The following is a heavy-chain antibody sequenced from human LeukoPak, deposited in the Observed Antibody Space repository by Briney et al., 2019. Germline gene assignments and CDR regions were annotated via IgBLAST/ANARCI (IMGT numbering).Heavy chain of an antibody. D-gene: IGHD5-24*01. CDR3: ARGFQMATAYYFDY. Sequence: SETLSLTCAVYGGSFSGYYWSWIRQPPGKGLEWIGEINHSGSTNYNPSLKSRVTISVDTSKNQFSLKLSSVTAADTAVYYCARGFQMATAYYFDYWGQGTLVTVSS. J-gene: IGHJ4*02. CDR1: GGSFSGYY. CDR2: INHSGST. V-gene: IGHV4-34*01.